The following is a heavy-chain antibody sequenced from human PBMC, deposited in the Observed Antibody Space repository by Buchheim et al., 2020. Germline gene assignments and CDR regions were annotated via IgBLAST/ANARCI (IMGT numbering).Heavy chain of an antibody. J-gene: IGHJ5*02. CDR3: ARSPRIASRENWFDP. CDR1: GGSISNYY. V-gene: IGHV4-59*08. D-gene: IGHD6-13*01. Sequence: QAQLQESGPGLVKPSETLSLTCTVSGGSISNYYWNWIRQPPGKEMEWIGYIYSSGNTNYNPSLKSRVTISIDTSKNQFSLRLSSVTAADTAVYYCARSPRIASRENWFDPWGQGTL. CDR2: IYSSGNT.